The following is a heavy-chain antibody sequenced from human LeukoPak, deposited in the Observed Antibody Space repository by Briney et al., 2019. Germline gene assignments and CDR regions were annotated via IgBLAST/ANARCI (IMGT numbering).Heavy chain of an antibody. Sequence: ASVKVSCKVSGYTLTELSTHWVRQAPGKGLEWMGGFDPEDGETIYAQKFQGRVTMTEDTSTDTAYMELSSLRSEDTAVYYCATERTYSSSSGAADYWGQGTLVTVSS. D-gene: IGHD6-6*01. J-gene: IGHJ4*02. CDR2: FDPEDGET. CDR3: ATERTYSSSSGAADY. V-gene: IGHV1-24*01. CDR1: GYTLTELS.